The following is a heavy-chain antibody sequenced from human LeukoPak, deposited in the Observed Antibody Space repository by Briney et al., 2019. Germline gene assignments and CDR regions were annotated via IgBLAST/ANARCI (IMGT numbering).Heavy chain of an antibody. CDR2: VSGDGSDT. CDR3: AKDNSYSGSVY. Sequence: PGGSLRLSCAASGSTFSNHAMTWVRQAPGEGLEWVSVVSGDGSDTYYADSVKGRFTISRDNSKNTLYLQMNSLRAGDTAVYYCAKDNSYSGSVYWGQGTLVAVSS. J-gene: IGHJ4*02. V-gene: IGHV3-23*01. D-gene: IGHD1-26*01. CDR1: GSTFSNHA.